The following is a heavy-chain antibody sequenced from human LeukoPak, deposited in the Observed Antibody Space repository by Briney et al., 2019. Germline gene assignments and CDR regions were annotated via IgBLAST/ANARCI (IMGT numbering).Heavy chain of an antibody. CDR1: GGSISGYY. Sequence: KPSETLSLTCTVSGGSISGYYWSWIRQPPGKGLEWIGYIYYSGSTNYNPSLKSRVTISVDTSKNQFSLKLSSVTAADTAVYYCARARYDSSSSWGRLIDYWGQGTLVTVSS. J-gene: IGHJ4*02. V-gene: IGHV4-59*01. D-gene: IGHD6-6*01. CDR3: ARARYDSSSSWGRLIDY. CDR2: IYYSGST.